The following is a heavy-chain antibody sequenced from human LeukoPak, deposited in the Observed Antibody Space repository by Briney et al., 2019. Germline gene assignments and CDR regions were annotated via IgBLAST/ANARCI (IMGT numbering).Heavy chain of an antibody. CDR1: GFSFSNYR. V-gene: IGHV3-7*04. CDR2: IKQDGSEK. J-gene: IGHJ4*02. D-gene: IGHD6-19*01. CDR3: ARDQWQWLGHFDY. Sequence: GGSLRLSRAASGFSFSNYRMSWVRQAPGKGLEWVANIKQDGSEKYYVDSVKGRFTISRDNAKNSLFLQMNSLRAEDTAVYYCARDQWQWLGHFDYWGQGTLVTVSS.